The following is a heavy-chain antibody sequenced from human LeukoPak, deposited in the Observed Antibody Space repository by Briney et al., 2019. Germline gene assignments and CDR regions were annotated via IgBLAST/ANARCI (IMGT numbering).Heavy chain of an antibody. V-gene: IGHV3-7*01. CDR1: GFTFSSYW. CDR2: INQDGSGK. CDR3: ARGYGDAFDI. Sequence: GGSLRLSCAASGFTFSSYWMSWVRQAPGKGLEWVANINQDGSGKYYVDPVKGRFTISRDNAKNSLYLQMNSLRAEDTAVYYCARGYGDAFDIWGQGTMVTVSS. J-gene: IGHJ3*02. D-gene: IGHD3-16*01.